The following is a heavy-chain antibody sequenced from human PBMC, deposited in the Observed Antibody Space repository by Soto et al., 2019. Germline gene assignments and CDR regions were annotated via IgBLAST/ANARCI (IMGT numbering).Heavy chain of an antibody. V-gene: IGHV1-46*01. CDR2: INPSGGST. CDR3: ARAPFSSSSFFFDY. Sequence: QVQVVQSGSEVKKPGASVKVSCKASGYTFTAYFMHWVRQAPGQGLEWIGIINPSGGSTNYAQKFQGRVAMTWDTSTSTVYMDLSSLISDDTAVYYCARAPFSSSSFFFDYWGQGTLVTVSS. CDR1: GYTFTAYF. D-gene: IGHD6-6*01. J-gene: IGHJ4*02.